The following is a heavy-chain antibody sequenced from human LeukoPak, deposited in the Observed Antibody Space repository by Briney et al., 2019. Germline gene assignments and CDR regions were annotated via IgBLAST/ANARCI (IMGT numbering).Heavy chain of an antibody. D-gene: IGHD3-3*01. J-gene: IGHJ4*02. V-gene: IGHV3-23*01. CDR1: GFTFNNYA. Sequence: PGGSLRLSCAASGFTFNNYAMSWVRQAPGKGLEWVSAISGSAGTTYYADSVKGRFTISRDNSKNTLFLQMNSLRAEDSAVYFCAKDCDFWSAYLCFDYWGQGTQVTVSS. CDR3: AKDCDFWSAYLCFDY. CDR2: ISGSAGTT.